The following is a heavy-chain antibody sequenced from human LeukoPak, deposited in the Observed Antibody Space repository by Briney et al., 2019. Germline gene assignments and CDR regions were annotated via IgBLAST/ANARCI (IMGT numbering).Heavy chain of an antibody. CDR2: IKQDGSEK. J-gene: IGHJ6*03. CDR1: GFTFSSYW. Sequence: GGSLRLSCAASGFTFSSYWMSWVRQAPGKGLEWVAHIKQDGSEKYYVDSVKGRFTISRDNAKNSLYLQMNSLRAEDTAVYYCARTLYGSGSYYNGKRVYYYYMDVWGKGTTVTVSS. V-gene: IGHV3-7*01. CDR3: ARTLYGSGSYYNGKRVYYYYMDV. D-gene: IGHD3-10*01.